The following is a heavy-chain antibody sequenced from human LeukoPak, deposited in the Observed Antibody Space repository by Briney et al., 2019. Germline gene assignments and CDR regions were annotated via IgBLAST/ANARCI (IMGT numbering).Heavy chain of an antibody. CDR1: GFGLGSYN. CDR2: ISFNGNDK. CDR3: ASGDYSDSSGYRPYYYYYMDV. D-gene: IGHD3-22*01. J-gene: IGHJ6*03. V-gene: IGHV3-30*04. Sequence: GGSLRLSCAGSGFGLGSYNMYWIRQAPGKGLEWVTLISFNGNDKKYADSVKGRFTISRDNSKNTLSLQMNSLRAEDTAVYFCASGDYSDSSGYRPYYYYYMDVWGKGTTVTVSS.